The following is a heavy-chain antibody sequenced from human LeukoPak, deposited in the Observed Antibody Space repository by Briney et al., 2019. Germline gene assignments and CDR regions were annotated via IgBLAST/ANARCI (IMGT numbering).Heavy chain of an antibody. J-gene: IGHJ4*02. CDR2: INPNDGDT. Sequence: ASVKVSCKASGYTFTHYYMHWVRQAPGQGFEWMGWINPNDGDTNYAQKFQGRVTMTRDTSISTAHMEVSRLRSDDTAVYDCARANLLYCSSTTCLFDYWGQGTLVTVSS. D-gene: IGHD2-2*01. CDR1: GYTFTHYY. CDR3: ARANLLYCSSTTCLFDY. V-gene: IGHV1-2*02.